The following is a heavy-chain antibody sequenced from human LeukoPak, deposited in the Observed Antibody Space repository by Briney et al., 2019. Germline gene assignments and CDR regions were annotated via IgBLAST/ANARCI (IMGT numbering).Heavy chain of an antibody. D-gene: IGHD6-13*01. CDR1: GYTFTTYY. V-gene: IGHV1-46*01. CDR2: INPTGGST. CDR3: ALYSNTWY. J-gene: IGHJ4*02. Sequence: ASVKVSCKASGYTFTTYYIHWVRQAPGQGLEWMGMINPTGGSTTYAQKFQGRVTMTRDTSTSTVFMEVNSLRSEDTAVYYCALYSNTWYWGQGTLVTVSS.